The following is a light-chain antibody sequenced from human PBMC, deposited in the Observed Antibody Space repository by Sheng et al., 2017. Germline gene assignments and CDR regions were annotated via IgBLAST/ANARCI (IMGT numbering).Light chain of an antibody. CDR2: TTS. CDR1: QSISSN. CDR3: HHYDGALYT. Sequence: EIVMTQSPATVSVSPGERATLSCRASQSISSNLAWYQQKPGQAPRLLIFTTSNRTADTPHRFSGSGSGTDFTLTISRLEPEDFAVYYCHHYDGALYTFGQGTTLAI. J-gene: IGKJ2*01. V-gene: IGKV3D-15*01.